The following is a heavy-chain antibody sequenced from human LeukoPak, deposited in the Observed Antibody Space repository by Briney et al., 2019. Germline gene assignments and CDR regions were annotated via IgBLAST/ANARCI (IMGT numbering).Heavy chain of an antibody. V-gene: IGHV1-46*01. Sequence: ASVKVSCKASRYTFTSYYMHWVRQAPGQGLEWMGIINPSGGSTSYAQKFQGRVTMTRDTSTSTVYMELSSLRSEDTAVYYCARDLAGLRGRRAFDIWGQGTMVTVSS. CDR1: RYTFTSYY. CDR3: ARDLAGLRGRRAFDI. J-gene: IGHJ3*02. CDR2: INPSGGST. D-gene: IGHD6-19*01.